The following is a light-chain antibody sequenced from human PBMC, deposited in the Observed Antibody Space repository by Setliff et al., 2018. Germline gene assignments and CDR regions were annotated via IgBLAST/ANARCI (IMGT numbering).Light chain of an antibody. CDR2: DVS. CDR3: CSYAGSDV. V-gene: IGLV2-11*01. Sequence: QSALAQPRSVSGSPGQSVTISCTGTSSDVGGYNYVSWYQQHPGKAPKLMIYDVSKRPSGVPDRFSGSKSGNTASLTISGLQAEDEADYYCCSYAGSDVFGTGTKGTV. CDR1: SSDVGGYNY. J-gene: IGLJ1*01.